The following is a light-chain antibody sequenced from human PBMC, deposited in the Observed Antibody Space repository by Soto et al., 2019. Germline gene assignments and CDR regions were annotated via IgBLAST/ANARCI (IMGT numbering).Light chain of an antibody. J-gene: IGKJ1*01. Sequence: EIVLTQSPGALSLSPGERATLSCGASQSVSSSYLAWYQQKPGQAPRLLIYGASTRATGIPDRSSGSGSGTDFTLTISRLEPEDFAVYYCQQYGSSPRTFGQGTKV. CDR3: QQYGSSPRT. CDR1: QSVSSSY. V-gene: IGKV3-20*01. CDR2: GAS.